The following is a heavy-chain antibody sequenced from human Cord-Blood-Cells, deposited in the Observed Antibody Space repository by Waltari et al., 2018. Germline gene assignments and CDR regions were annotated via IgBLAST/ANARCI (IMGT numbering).Heavy chain of an antibody. V-gene: IGHV1-2*02. CDR1: GYTFTGYH. CDR3: ARAGAYSSSSWFDP. Sequence: QVQLVQSGAEVKKPGASVKVSCQASGYTFTGYHMHWVRPSPGQGLEWMGWINPNSGGTNYAQKFQGRVTMTRDTSISTAYMELSRLRSDDTAVYYCARAGAYSSSSWFDPWGQGTLVTVSS. J-gene: IGHJ5*02. CDR2: INPNSGGT. D-gene: IGHD6-6*01.